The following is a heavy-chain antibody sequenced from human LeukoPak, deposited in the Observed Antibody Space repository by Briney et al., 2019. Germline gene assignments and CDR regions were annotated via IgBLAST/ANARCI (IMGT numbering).Heavy chain of an antibody. CDR3: AKDDSGSYYPYYYYMDV. D-gene: IGHD1-26*01. V-gene: IGHV4-61*02. CDR1: GGSISGGYY. J-gene: IGHJ6*03. Sequence: SQTLSLTCTVSGGSISGGYYWSWIRQPAGKGLEWIGRIQSSGSTNYNPSLKSRVTMSVDTSKNEFSLKLSSVTAADTAVYYCAKDDSGSYYPYYYYMDVWGKGTTVTISS. CDR2: IQSSGST.